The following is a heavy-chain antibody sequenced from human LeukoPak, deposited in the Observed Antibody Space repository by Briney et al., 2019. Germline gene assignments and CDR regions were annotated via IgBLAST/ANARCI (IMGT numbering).Heavy chain of an antibody. CDR1: GGTFSSYA. J-gene: IGHJ4*02. D-gene: IGHD5-18*01. V-gene: IGHV1-69*04. CDR3: ASGGYSYPYYFDY. CDR2: IITILGIA. Sequence: SVKVSCKASGGTFSSYAISWVRQAPGQGLEWMGRIITILGIANYAQKFQGRVTITADKSTSTAYMELSSLRSEDTAVYYCASGGYSYPYYFDYWGQGTLVTVSS.